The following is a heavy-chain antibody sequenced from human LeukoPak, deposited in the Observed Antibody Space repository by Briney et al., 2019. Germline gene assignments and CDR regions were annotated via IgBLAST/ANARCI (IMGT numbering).Heavy chain of an antibody. CDR1: GYIFTSYW. Sequence: PGGSLRLSCKGSGYIFTSYWIGWVRQMPGKGLEWMGIIYPGDSDTRYSPSFQGQVTISADKSISTAYLQWSSLKASDTAMYYCARSGFSIFGVVNQFDPWGQGTLVTVSS. V-gene: IGHV5-51*01. CDR3: ARSGFSIFGVVNQFDP. D-gene: IGHD3-3*01. CDR2: IYPGDSDT. J-gene: IGHJ5*02.